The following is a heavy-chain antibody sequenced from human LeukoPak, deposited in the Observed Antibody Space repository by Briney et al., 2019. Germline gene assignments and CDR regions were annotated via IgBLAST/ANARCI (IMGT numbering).Heavy chain of an antibody. D-gene: IGHD1-26*01. CDR1: GFTFSSYS. Sequence: GGSLRLTCAASGFTFSSYSMNWVRQAPGKGLEWVSSISSISSYIYYADSVKGRFTVSRDNAKNSLYLQMDSLRAEDTAVYYCARDPSGTYYPRVSGALDIWGQGTMVTVSS. J-gene: IGHJ3*02. V-gene: IGHV3-21*01. CDR2: ISSISSYI. CDR3: ARDPSGTYYPRVSGALDI.